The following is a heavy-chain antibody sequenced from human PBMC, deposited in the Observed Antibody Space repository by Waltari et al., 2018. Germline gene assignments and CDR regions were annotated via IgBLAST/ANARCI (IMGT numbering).Heavy chain of an antibody. CDR3: ARHYGADGGSFDI. CDR1: GDSFSSDNYY. D-gene: IGHD3-10*01. J-gene: IGHJ3*02. CDR2: VYYSGST. V-gene: IGHV4-39*01. Sequence: QLQLQELGPGLVKPSETLSLTCTVSGDSFSSDNYYWGWIRQPPGKWPEWIGSVYYSGSTYDNPSLKSRVTISIDTSKNQFSLMLSSVTAADTAVYYCARHYGADGGSFDIWGQGTMVTVSS.